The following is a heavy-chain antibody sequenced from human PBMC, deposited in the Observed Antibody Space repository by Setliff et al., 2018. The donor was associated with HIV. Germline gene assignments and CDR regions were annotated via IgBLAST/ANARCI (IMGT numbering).Heavy chain of an antibody. CDR2: IYNSAST. CDR3: ARLRYSVFDY. Sequence: KPSETLSLTCTVSGGSISSYYWSWIRQPPGKGLEWIGYIYNSASTSYNPSLKSRVTISVDTSKNQFSLKLCSVTAADTAVYYCARLRYSVFDYWGHGTLVTVSS. CDR1: GGSISSYY. D-gene: IGHD3-9*01. V-gene: IGHV4-4*09. J-gene: IGHJ4*01.